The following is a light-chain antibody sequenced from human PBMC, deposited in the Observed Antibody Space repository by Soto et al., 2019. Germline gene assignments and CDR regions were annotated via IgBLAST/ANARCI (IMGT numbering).Light chain of an antibody. CDR2: EAS. Sequence: QSVLTQPASVSGSPGQSITISCTGTSRDVGSYNLVSWYQQYPGKAPRLMVYEASKRPSGVSNRFSGSKSGNTASLTISGLQAEDEADYYCCSYASSSTWVFGGGTKVTVL. CDR1: SRDVGSYNL. V-gene: IGLV2-23*01. CDR3: CSYASSSTWV. J-gene: IGLJ3*02.